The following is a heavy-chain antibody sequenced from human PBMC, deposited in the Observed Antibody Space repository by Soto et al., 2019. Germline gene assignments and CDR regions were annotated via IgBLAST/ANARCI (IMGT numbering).Heavy chain of an antibody. CDR2: ISHLENT. J-gene: IGHJ4*02. V-gene: IGHV4-30-2*06. CDR1: GAPISYGGFS. D-gene: IGHD5-12*01. CDR3: ARGGGYDSFDY. Sequence: SETLSLTCTVSGAPISYGGFSWSWIRQSPGKGLEWIGYISHLENTYLHPSFKSRLTMSIDRTRNQFSLKLSSVTAADMAVYYCARGGGYDSFDYWGQGVLVTVSS.